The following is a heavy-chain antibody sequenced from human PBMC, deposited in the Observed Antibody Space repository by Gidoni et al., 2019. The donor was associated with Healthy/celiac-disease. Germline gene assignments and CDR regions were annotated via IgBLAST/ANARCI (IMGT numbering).Heavy chain of an antibody. J-gene: IGHJ4*02. CDR2: ISGRGGST. CDR3: AKPPGGGRIAVAGPAPDY. Sequence: EVQLLESGGGLVQPGGSLRLSCAASGFTFSSYAMSWFRQAPGKGLEWVSAISGRGGSTDYAASVKGRFTISRDNAKNTLYLQMNSLRAEDRAVYYWAKPPGGGRIAVAGPAPDYWGQGTLVTVSS. CDR1: GFTFSSYA. D-gene: IGHD6-19*01. V-gene: IGHV3-23*01.